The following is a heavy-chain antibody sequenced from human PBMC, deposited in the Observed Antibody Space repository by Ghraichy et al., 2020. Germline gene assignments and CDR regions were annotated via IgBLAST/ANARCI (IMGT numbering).Heavy chain of an antibody. CDR3: ARALTMVHLPFDR. CDR1: GDSITSSYYY. D-gene: IGHD3-10*01. V-gene: IGHV4-39*07. CDR2: FYYSGTT. Sequence: SQTLSLTCTVSGDSITSSYYYWGWIRQPPGKGLEWIATFYYSGTTYYNPSLKSRVSISMDTSKEQFSLKLNSVTAADTAVYYCARALTMVHLPFDRWGPGTLVTVSS. J-gene: IGHJ4*01.